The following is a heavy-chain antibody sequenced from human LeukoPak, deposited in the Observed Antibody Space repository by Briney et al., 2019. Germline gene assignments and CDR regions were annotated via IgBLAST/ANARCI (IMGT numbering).Heavy chain of an antibody. CDR2: ISSSSYI. Sequence: PGGSLRLSCAASGFTFSSYSMNWVRQAPGKGLEWVSSISSSSYIYYADSVKGRFTISRDNAKNSLYLQMNSLRAEDTAVYYCARGVTTVTFLFDYWGQGTLVTVSS. CDR3: ARGVTTVTFLFDY. CDR1: GFTFSSYS. D-gene: IGHD4-11*01. V-gene: IGHV3-21*01. J-gene: IGHJ4*02.